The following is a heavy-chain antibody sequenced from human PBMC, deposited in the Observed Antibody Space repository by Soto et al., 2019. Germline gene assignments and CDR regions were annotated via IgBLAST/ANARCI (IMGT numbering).Heavy chain of an antibody. V-gene: IGHV4-59*01. Sequence: KTSETLSLTCTVSGGSISSYYWSWIRQPPGKGLEWIGYIYYSGSTNYNPSLKSRVTISVDTSKNQFSLKLSSVTAADTAVYYCARWGYCSGGSCQSYNWFDPWGQGTLVTVSS. CDR3: ARWGYCSGGSCQSYNWFDP. D-gene: IGHD2-15*01. J-gene: IGHJ5*02. CDR2: IYYSGST. CDR1: GGSISSYY.